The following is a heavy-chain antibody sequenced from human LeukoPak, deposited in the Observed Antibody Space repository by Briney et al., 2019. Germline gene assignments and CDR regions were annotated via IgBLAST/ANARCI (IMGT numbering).Heavy chain of an antibody. Sequence: PGGSLRLSCAASGFTFDDYAMHWVRQAPGKGLEWDSAISDTGNTYHADSVKGRFTISRDSSKNTLFLQMNRLRPEDAAVYYCAKAPVTTCRGAFCYPFDYWGLGTLVTVSS. CDR3: AKAPVTTCRGAFCYPFDY. CDR2: ISDTGNT. V-gene: IGHV3-23*01. J-gene: IGHJ4*02. D-gene: IGHD3-3*02. CDR1: GFTFDDYA.